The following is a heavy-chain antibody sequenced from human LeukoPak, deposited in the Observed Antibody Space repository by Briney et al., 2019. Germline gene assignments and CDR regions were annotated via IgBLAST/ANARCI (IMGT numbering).Heavy chain of an antibody. D-gene: IGHD5-12*01. V-gene: IGHV4-34*01. CDR2: INHSGST. CDR1: GASFSGYY. Sequence: SETLSLTCAVYGASFSGYYWSWIRQPPGKGLEWIGEINHSGSTNYNPSLKSRVTISVDTSKNQFSLKLSSVTAADTAVYYCARVGVASFWDYWGQGTLVTVSS. CDR3: ARVGVASFWDY. J-gene: IGHJ4*02.